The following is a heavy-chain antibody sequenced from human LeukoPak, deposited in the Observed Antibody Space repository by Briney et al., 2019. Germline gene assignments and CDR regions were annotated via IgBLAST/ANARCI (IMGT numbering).Heavy chain of an antibody. Sequence: GASVKVSCKASGYTFTSYGISWVRQAPGQGLEWMGWISAYNGNTNYAQKLQCRVTMTTDTSTSTAYMELRSLRSDDTAVYYCARDGSRIAAAGTLNWFDPWGQGTLVTVSS. CDR3: ARDGSRIAAAGTLNWFDP. J-gene: IGHJ5*02. CDR1: GYTFTSYG. V-gene: IGHV1-18*01. CDR2: ISAYNGNT. D-gene: IGHD6-13*01.